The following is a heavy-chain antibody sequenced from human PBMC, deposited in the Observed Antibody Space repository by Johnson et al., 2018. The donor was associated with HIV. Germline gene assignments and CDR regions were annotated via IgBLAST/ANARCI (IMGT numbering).Heavy chain of an antibody. D-gene: IGHD6-13*01. J-gene: IGHJ3*02. CDR2: IKYDGRNE. V-gene: IGHV3-30*02. CDR1: GFSFSNFG. CDR3: AKPSAAAGTFAFDI. Sequence: QVKLVESGGDLVQPGGSLRLSCAASGFSFSNFGIHWVRQAPGKGLEWVAFIKYDGRNEYYADSVKGRFTISRDNSKNTLYLQMNSLRAEDTAVYYCAKPSAAAGTFAFDIWGQGTMVTVSS.